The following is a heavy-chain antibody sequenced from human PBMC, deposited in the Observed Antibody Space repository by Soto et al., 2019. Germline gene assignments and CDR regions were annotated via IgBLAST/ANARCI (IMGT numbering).Heavy chain of an antibody. CDR3: TTDSPSYYYDSSGYYTSAFDY. J-gene: IGHJ4*02. CDR1: GLTFSNAW. D-gene: IGHD3-22*01. CDR2: IKSKTDGGTT. Sequence: GGSLRLSYAASGLTFSNAWMSWVRQDPGKGLEWVGRIKSKTDGGTTDYAAPVKGRFTISRDDSKNTLYLQMNSLKTEDTAVYYCTTDSPSYYYDSSGYYTSAFDYWGQGT. V-gene: IGHV3-15*01.